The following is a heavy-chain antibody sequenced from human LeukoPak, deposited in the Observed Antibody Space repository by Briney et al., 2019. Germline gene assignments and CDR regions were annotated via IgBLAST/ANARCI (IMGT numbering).Heavy chain of an antibody. CDR1: GGSFSGYY. J-gene: IGHJ3*02. V-gene: IGHV4-34*01. CDR3: ASEDSSGGAFDI. Sequence: NPSETLSLTCAVYGGSFSGYYWSWIRQPPGKGLEWIGEINHSGSTNYNPSLKSRVTISVDTSKNQFSLKLSSVTAADTAVYYCASEDSSGGAFDIWGQGTMVTVSS. CDR2: INHSGST. D-gene: IGHD3-22*01.